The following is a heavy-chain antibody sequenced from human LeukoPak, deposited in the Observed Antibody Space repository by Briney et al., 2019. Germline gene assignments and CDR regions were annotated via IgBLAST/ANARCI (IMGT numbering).Heavy chain of an antibody. V-gene: IGHV1-69*05. D-gene: IGHD2/OR15-2a*01. CDR2: SIPMFGTS. J-gene: IGHJ5*02. CDR1: GGTFSDYA. CDR3: ARGSLPTSMRWFDP. Sequence: GSSVKFSCKVSGGTFSDYALSWVRQAPGQGLEWIGGSIPMFGTSNYAQKFQGRVTLTTDESTGTAYMELNSLTSADTAVYYCARGSLPTSMRWFDPWGQGTLVTVSS.